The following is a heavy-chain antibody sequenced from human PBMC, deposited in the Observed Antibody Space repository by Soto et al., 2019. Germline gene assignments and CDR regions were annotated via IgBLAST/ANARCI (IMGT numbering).Heavy chain of an antibody. CDR1: GGSISSYY. J-gene: IGHJ3*02. Sequence: TSETLSLTCTVSGGSISSYYWSWIRQPPGKGLEWIGYIYYSGSTNYNPSLKSRVTISVDTSKNQFSLKLSSVTAADTAVYYCARVRVDTISRGRKTAGAFDIWGQGTMVTVSS. CDR2: IYYSGST. D-gene: IGHD5-12*01. CDR3: ARVRVDTISRGRKTAGAFDI. V-gene: IGHV4-59*01.